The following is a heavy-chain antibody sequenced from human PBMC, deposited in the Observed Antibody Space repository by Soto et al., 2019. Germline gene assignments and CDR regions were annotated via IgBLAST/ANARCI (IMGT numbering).Heavy chain of an antibody. Sequence: GGSLRLSCAASGFTFSNYAMHWVRQAPGKGLEWVAVMWFDGSSTYYADSVKGRFTMSRENSKNTLYLQMNSLTVEDTAVYYCAKEAGLQCSGGSCYYLDHWGQGTLVTVSS. D-gene: IGHD2-15*01. CDR3: AKEAGLQCSGGSCYYLDH. V-gene: IGHV3-30*02. CDR1: GFTFSNYA. CDR2: MWFDGSST. J-gene: IGHJ4*02.